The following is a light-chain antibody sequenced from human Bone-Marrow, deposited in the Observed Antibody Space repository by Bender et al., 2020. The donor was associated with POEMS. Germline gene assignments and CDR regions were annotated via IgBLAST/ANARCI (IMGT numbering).Light chain of an antibody. Sequence: QFVLTQPPSASGTPGQRVTISCSGSTSNIGSNTVNWYQQFPGTAPKLLIYSNNQRPSGVPGRFSGSKSGTSASLDISGLQSEDEADYYCATWDDSLYGHVFGAGTKVTVL. CDR1: TSNIGSNT. V-gene: IGLV1-44*01. J-gene: IGLJ1*01. CDR2: SNN. CDR3: ATWDDSLYGHV.